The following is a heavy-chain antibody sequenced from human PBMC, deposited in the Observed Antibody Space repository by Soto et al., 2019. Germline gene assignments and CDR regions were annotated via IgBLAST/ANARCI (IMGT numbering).Heavy chain of an antibody. V-gene: IGHV3-74*01. Sequence: EVQLVESGGGLVQPGGSLRLSCAASGFTFSSYWMHWVRQAPGKGLVWVSRINSDGTSTSYADSLKGRFTISRDNAKNTLYLQMNSLRAEDTAVYYCAKCSGGSCPLDYWGQGTLVTVSS. J-gene: IGHJ4*02. CDR2: INSDGTST. CDR1: GFTFSSYW. D-gene: IGHD2-15*01. CDR3: AKCSGGSCPLDY.